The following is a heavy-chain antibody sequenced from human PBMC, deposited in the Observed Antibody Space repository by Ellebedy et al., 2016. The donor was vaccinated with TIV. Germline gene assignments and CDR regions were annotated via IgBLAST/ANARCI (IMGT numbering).Heavy chain of an antibody. CDR1: GYSFSSYG. CDR2: ISAYNGNT. D-gene: IGHD3-10*01. J-gene: IGHJ4*02. CDR3: ARDPDSGFLWFGELPCDS. Sequence: AASVKVSCKASGYSFSSYGITWVRQAPGQGLEWMGWISAYNGNTKYAQKVQGRVTMTTDTSTSTAYMELRSLRSDDTAVYYCARDPDSGFLWFGELPCDSWGQGTLVTVSS. V-gene: IGHV1-18*04.